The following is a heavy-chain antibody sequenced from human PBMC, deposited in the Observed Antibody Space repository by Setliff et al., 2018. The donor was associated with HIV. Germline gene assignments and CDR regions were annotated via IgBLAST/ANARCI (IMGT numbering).Heavy chain of an antibody. D-gene: IGHD1-26*01. Sequence: PSETLSLTCTVSGGSISSHYWSWIRQPAGKGLEWMGRIYSSGNTEYNPSLKGRVTMSVDTSENQFSLRLASVTAADTAVYYCARDVGGVHMATNFDFWGQGTLVTVSS. CDR1: GGSISSHY. J-gene: IGHJ4*02. V-gene: IGHV4-4*07. CDR2: IYSSGNT. CDR3: ARDVGGVHMATNFDF.